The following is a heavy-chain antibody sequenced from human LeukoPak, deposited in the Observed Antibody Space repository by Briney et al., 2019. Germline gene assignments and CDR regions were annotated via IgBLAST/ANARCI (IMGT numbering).Heavy chain of an antibody. CDR1: GGSISSGGYY. CDR2: IYYSGST. J-gene: IGHJ4*02. Sequence: SQTLSLTCTVSGGSISSGGYYWSWIRQPPGKGLEWIGYIYYSGSTYYNPSLKSRVTISVDTSKNQFSLKLSSVTAADTAVYYCARGSVELRFGTPHHPFDYWGQGTLVTVSS. V-gene: IGHV4-30-4*08. CDR3: ARGSVELRFGTPHHPFDY. D-gene: IGHD1-7*01.